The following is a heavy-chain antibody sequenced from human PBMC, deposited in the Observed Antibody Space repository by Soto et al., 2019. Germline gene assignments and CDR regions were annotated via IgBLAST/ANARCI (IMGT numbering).Heavy chain of an antibody. V-gene: IGHV3-30-3*01. D-gene: IGHD3-16*02. CDR1: GFTFSSYA. Sequence: QVQLVESGGGVVQPGRSLRLSCAASGFTFSSYAMHWVRQAPGKGLEWVAVISYDGSNKYYADSLKGRFTISRDNSKNTLYLQMNRLSAEDTAVYYCARGFLGTVVVPNWYFDLWGRGTLVTVSS. CDR3: ARGFLGTVVVPNWYFDL. J-gene: IGHJ2*01. CDR2: ISYDGSNK.